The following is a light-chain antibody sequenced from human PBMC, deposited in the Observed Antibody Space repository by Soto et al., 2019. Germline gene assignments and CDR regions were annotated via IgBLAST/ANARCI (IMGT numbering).Light chain of an antibody. CDR2: RNN. V-gene: IGLV1-47*01. J-gene: IGLJ1*01. CDR1: SSNIGSNY. CDR3: AAWDDSLSGPL. Sequence: QSVLTQPPSASETPGQRVTISCCGSSSNIGSNYVYWYQQFPGTAPKVLIYRNNQRPSGVPDRFSGSKSGTSASLAISGLRSEDEADYYCAAWDDSLSGPLFGTGTKVTVL.